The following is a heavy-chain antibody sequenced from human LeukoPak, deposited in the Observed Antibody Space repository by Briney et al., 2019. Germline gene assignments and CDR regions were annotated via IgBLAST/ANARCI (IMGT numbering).Heavy chain of an antibody. CDR1: GDSIISNIYW. CDR3: ARRRHNFDFYNV. Sequence: PSATLSLTCTVSGDSIISNIYWWVWVRLPPGKGLEWIGATFYTGRTFYNPSLKSRVTISADTSKNQFSLDLNSATAADTADYYCARRRHNFDFYNVWGQGTRVLVSS. CDR2: TFYTGRT. D-gene: IGHD3/OR15-3a*01. V-gene: IGHV4-39*01. J-gene: IGHJ3*01.